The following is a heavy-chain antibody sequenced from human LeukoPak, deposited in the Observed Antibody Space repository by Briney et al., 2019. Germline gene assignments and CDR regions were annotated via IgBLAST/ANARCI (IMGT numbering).Heavy chain of an antibody. J-gene: IGHJ4*02. Sequence: PGGSLRLSCAASGLTVTNTYMAWVRQALGKGLEWVSVIYIGGSTYYGDSVKGRFTSSRDSSENTVYLQMTSLRVEDTAVYYCARCKIGSHFDYWGQGTLVTVSS. CDR3: ARCKIGSHFDY. CDR2: IYIGGST. CDR1: GLTVTNTY. D-gene: IGHD3-10*01. V-gene: IGHV3-53*01.